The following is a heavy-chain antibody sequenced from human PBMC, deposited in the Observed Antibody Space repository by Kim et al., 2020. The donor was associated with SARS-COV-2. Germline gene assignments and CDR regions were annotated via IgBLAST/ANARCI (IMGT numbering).Heavy chain of an antibody. J-gene: IGHJ3*02. CDR2: INPNSGGT. D-gene: IGHD3-22*01. V-gene: IGHV1-2*06. CDR1: GYTFTGYY. CDR3: ARDPLYYYDSSGYSLRGAFDI. Sequence: ASVKVSCKASGYTFTGYYMHWVRQAPGQGLEWMGRINPNSGGTNYAQKFQGRVTMTRDTSISTAYMELSRLRSDDTAVYYCARDPLYYYDSSGYSLRGAFDIWGQGTMVTVSS.